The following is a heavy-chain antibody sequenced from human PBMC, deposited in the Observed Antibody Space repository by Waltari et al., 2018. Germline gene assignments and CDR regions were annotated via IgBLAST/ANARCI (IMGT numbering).Heavy chain of an antibody. V-gene: IGHV4-39*01. D-gene: IGHD2-2*01. Sequence: QLQLQESGPGLVKPSETLSLTCTVSGGSISSSSYYWGWIRQPPGRGLEWIGRIYYSGRTHSNRSRRSGGTISVDTSKNQVSLKLSSVTAADTAMFYCAGVPAAVPNWFDPWGQGTLVTVSS. J-gene: IGHJ5*02. CDR2: IYYSGRT. CDR1: GGSISSSSYY. CDR3: AGVPAAVPNWFDP.